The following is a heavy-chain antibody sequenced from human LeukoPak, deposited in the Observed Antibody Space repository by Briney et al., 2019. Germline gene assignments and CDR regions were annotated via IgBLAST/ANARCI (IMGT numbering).Heavy chain of an antibody. V-gene: IGHV1-18*01. D-gene: IGHD3-9*01. Sequence: ASVKVSCKASGYTFTSYGISWVRQAPGQGLEWMGWISAYNGNTNYAQKLQGRVTMTTGTSTSTAYMELRSLRSDDTAVYYCARESYYDILTGYYLNWFDPWGQGTLVTVSS. CDR3: ARESYYDILTGYYLNWFDP. J-gene: IGHJ5*02. CDR2: ISAYNGNT. CDR1: GYTFTSYG.